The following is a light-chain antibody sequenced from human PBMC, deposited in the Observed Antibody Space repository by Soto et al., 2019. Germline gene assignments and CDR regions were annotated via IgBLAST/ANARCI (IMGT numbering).Light chain of an antibody. CDR1: GLGIYNY. Sequence: QAVLTQPASVSGSPGQSITISCTGGLGIYNYVSWYQQHPGKVPKLLIYEVNNRPSGISDRFSGSKSGDTASLTISGLQAEDAADYYRSSYTLTTTLFGGGTKVTVL. J-gene: IGLJ2*01. V-gene: IGLV2-14*01. CDR3: SSYTLTTTL. CDR2: EVN.